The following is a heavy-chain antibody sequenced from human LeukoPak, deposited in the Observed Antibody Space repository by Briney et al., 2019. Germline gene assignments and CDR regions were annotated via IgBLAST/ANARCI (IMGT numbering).Heavy chain of an antibody. Sequence: RGSLTPACAASGFTFSNAWMFWVRQAPGKGLEWVGRIKSKTDGGTTDYAAPGKSRFTISRDDSKNTLYLQMNSLKTEDTALYYCSTYSDYIIAAFDIWGQGTMVTVSS. D-gene: IGHD4-11*01. J-gene: IGHJ3*02. V-gene: IGHV3-15*01. CDR3: STYSDYIIAAFDI. CDR2: IKSKTDGGTT. CDR1: GFTFSNAW.